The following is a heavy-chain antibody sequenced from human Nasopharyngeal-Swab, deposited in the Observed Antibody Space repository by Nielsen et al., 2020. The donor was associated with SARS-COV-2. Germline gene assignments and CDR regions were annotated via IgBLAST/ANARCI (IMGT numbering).Heavy chain of an antibody. CDR2: FDPRGDST. V-gene: IGHV1-46*01. CDR1: GYTFTSYG. Sequence: ASVKVSCKASGYTFTSYGISWVRQAPGQGLEWMAIFDPRGDSTSHAQKFQGRLTMTPDTTTSTVYMELSSLRAEDAAVYYCARDSDNWAIDYWGQGTLVTVSP. J-gene: IGHJ4*02. D-gene: IGHD1-1*01. CDR3: ARDSDNWAIDY.